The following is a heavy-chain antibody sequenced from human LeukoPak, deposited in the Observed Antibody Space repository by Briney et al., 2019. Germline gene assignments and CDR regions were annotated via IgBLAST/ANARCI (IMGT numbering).Heavy chain of an antibody. CDR2: INHSGST. CDR1: GGSFSGYY. V-gene: IGHV4-34*01. D-gene: IGHD3-22*01. CDR3: ARGRVHYDSSGYYYSGNYYMDV. Sequence: PSETLSLTCAVYGGSFSGYYWSWIRQPPGKGLEWIGEINHSGSTNYNPSLKSRVTISVDTSKNQFSLKLSPVTAADTAVYYCARGRVHYDSSGYYYSGNYYMDVWGKGTTVTVSS. J-gene: IGHJ6*03.